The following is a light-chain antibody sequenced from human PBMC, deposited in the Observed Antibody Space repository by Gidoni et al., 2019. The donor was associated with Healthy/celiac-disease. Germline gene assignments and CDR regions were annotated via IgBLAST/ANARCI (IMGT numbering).Light chain of an antibody. CDR2: DAS. CDR1: QSVSSY. J-gene: IGKJ3*01. Sequence: IVLTQSPATLSLSPGERATLSCRASQSVSSYLAWYQHKPGQAPRLLIYDASNRATGIPARFSGSGSGTDFTLTISSLEPEDFAVYYCQQRSNWPPMFTFGPGTKVDIK. V-gene: IGKV3-11*01. CDR3: QQRSNWPPMFT.